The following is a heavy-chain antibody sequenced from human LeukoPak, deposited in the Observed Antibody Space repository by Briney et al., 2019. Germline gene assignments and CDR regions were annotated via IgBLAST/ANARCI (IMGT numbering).Heavy chain of an antibody. D-gene: IGHD1-26*01. CDR3: ARGMPQGWVHWFDS. V-gene: IGHV4-59*01. J-gene: IGHJ5*01. CDR1: GGSISSYY. Sequence: SETLSLTCTVSGGSISSYYWNWIRQPPGKGLEWIGYIYYSRNTKYNPSLESRVTISVDTSKNQFSLKLRSVTAADTAVYYCARGMPQGWVHWFDSWGQGTLVTVSS. CDR2: IYYSRNT.